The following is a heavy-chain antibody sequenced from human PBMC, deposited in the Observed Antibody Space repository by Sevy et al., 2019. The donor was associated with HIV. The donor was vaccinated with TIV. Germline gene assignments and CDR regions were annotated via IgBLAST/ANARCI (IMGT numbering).Heavy chain of an antibody. J-gene: IGHJ6*02. CDR3: AGSYYGMDV. D-gene: IGHD6-25*01. Sequence: GGSLRLSCAGSGFTFSTYPMHWVRQAPGKGLVWVSRINSDGSSTTYADSVKGRFTISRDNAKNTLYLQMNSLRAEDTAVYYCAGSYYGMDVWGQGTKVTVSS. V-gene: IGHV3-74*01. CDR1: GFTFSTYP. CDR2: INSDGSST.